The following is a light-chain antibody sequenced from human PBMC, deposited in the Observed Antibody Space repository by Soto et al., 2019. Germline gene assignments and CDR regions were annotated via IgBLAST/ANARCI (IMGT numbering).Light chain of an antibody. CDR2: DTT. CDR3: LLSYSGAGGGV. CDR1: TGPVTSGHY. V-gene: IGLV7-46*01. J-gene: IGLJ2*01. Sequence: QAVVTQEPSLTVSPGGTVTLTCGSSTGPVTSGHYPYWFQQKPGQAPRTLIYDTTYKHSWTPARFSGSLLGGKAALTLSGAQPEDEDEHYCLLSYSGAGGGVFGGGTKLTVL.